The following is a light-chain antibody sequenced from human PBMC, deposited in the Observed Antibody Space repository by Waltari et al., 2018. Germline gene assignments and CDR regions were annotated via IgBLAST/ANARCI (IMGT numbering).Light chain of an antibody. CDR1: SSDVGVHNS. Sequence: QSALTQPASVSGSPGQSIAISCTGTSSDVGVHNSVSWYQQHPGKAPKLMIYEVSNRPSGVSSRFSGSKSGNTASLTISGLQAEDEADYYCCSYTSNSFSYVFGTGTKVTVL. V-gene: IGLV2-14*01. CDR2: EVS. J-gene: IGLJ1*01. CDR3: CSYTSNSFSYV.